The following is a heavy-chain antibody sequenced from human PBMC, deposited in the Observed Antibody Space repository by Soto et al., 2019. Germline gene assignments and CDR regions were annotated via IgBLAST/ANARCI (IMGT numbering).Heavy chain of an antibody. J-gene: IGHJ4*02. D-gene: IGHD1-26*01. CDR3: ARERTPRSGLDY. CDR1: VGSITGYY. V-gene: IGHV4-59*01. Sequence: SETLSLTCTVSVGSITGYYWSWIRQSPGKGLEWIGCSYYTGATNYNPSLKSRVTISVGTSKNQVSLTLSSATAADTAVYYCARERTPRSGLDYWGQGTQVTVSS. CDR2: SYYTGAT.